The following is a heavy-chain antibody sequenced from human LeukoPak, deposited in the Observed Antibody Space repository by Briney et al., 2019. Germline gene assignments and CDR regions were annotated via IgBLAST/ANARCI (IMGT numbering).Heavy chain of an antibody. D-gene: IGHD2-21*02. J-gene: IGHJ4*02. CDR2: IYSGGST. Sequence: GGSLRLSCAASGFTFSSYSMNWVRQAPGKGLEWVSVIYSGGSTYYADSVKGRFTISRDNSKNTLYLQMNSLRAEDTAVYYCARSHPRVVVTASYFDYWGQGTLVTVSS. CDR3: ARSHPRVVVTASYFDY. CDR1: GFTFSSYS. V-gene: IGHV3-53*01.